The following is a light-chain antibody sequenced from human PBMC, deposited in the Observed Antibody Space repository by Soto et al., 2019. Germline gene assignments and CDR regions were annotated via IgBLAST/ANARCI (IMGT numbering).Light chain of an antibody. Sequence: EIVLTQSPGTLSLSPGERATLSCRASQSVSSSYLAWYQQKLGQAPRLLIYGASNTATGIPARFSGSGSGTAFTPTISRLEPEDFPVYYCQQYRSSPPITFGQGTRLEIK. CDR1: QSVSSSY. J-gene: IGKJ5*01. CDR3: QQYRSSPPIT. V-gene: IGKV3-20*01. CDR2: GAS.